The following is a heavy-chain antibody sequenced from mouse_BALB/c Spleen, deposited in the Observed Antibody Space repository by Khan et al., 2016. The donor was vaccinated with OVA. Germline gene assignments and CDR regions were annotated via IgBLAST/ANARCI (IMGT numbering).Heavy chain of an antibody. Sequence: QVQLQQSGAELAKPGASVKMSCKASGYTFTSYWMHWVKQRPGQGLEWIGYINPSTGYTEYTQRFKDKATLTADKSSSTAYMQLSSLTSEESAVYDCANHGSSSDGLTYWGQGTLVTVSA. D-gene: IGHD1-1*01. CDR1: GYTFTSYW. V-gene: IGHV1-7*01. CDR2: INPSTGYT. CDR3: ANHGSSSDGLTY. J-gene: IGHJ3*01.